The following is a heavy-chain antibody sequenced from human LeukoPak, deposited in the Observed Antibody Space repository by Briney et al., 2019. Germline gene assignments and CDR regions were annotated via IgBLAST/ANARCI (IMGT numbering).Heavy chain of an antibody. CDR2: INPNSGGT. D-gene: IGHD1-26*01. CDR3: ARGEVANFYYYYGMDV. CDR1: GDTFTGYY. J-gene: IGHJ6*02. Sequence: ASVKVSCKASGDTFTGYYMHWVRQAPGQGLEWMGWINPNSGGTNYAQKFQGRVTMTRDTSISTAYMELSRLRSDDTAVYYCARGEVANFYYYYGMDVWGQGTTVTVSS. V-gene: IGHV1-2*02.